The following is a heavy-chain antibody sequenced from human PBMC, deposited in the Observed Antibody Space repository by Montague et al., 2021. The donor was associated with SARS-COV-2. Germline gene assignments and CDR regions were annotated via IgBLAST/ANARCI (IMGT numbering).Heavy chain of an antibody. V-gene: IGHV4-39*01. CDR2: IYYSGST. Sequence: SETLSLTCTVSGGSISSSSYYWGWIRQPPGKGLEWIGSIYYSGSTYYNPSLKSRVTISVDTSKNQFSLKLISVAAADTAVYYCASPTYYYDSSGSDAFDIWGQGTMVTVSS. CDR1: GGSISSSSYY. J-gene: IGHJ3*02. D-gene: IGHD3-22*01. CDR3: ASPTYYYDSSGSDAFDI.